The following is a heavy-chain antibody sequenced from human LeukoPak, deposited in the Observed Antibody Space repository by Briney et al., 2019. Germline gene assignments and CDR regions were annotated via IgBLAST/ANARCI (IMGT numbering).Heavy chain of an antibody. CDR3: ARNLEWELQEASYGMDV. Sequence: PGRSLRLSCAASGFTFSSYAMHWVRQAPGKGLEWVAVISYDGSNKYYADSVKGRFTISRDNSKNTLYLQMNSLRAEDTAVYYCARNLEWELQEASYGMDVWGQGTTVTVSS. V-gene: IGHV3-30-3*01. CDR1: GFTFSSYA. CDR2: ISYDGSNK. D-gene: IGHD1-26*01. J-gene: IGHJ6*02.